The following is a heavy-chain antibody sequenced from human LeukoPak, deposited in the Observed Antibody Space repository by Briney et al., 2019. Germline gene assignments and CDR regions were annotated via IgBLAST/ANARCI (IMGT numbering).Heavy chain of an antibody. CDR3: ARAEPYSSSWWEAFDI. CDR2: ISSSSSYI. Sequence: GGSLRLSCAASGFTFSSYSMNRVRQAPGKGLEWVSSISSSSSYIYYADSVKGRFTISRDNAKNSLYLQMNSLRAEDTAVYYCARAEPYSSSWWEAFDIWGQGTMVTVSS. V-gene: IGHV3-21*01. D-gene: IGHD6-13*01. J-gene: IGHJ3*02. CDR1: GFTFSSYS.